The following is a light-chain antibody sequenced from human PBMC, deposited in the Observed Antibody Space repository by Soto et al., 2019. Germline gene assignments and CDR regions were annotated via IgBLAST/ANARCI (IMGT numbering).Light chain of an antibody. J-gene: IGKJ3*01. V-gene: IGKV3-20*01. Sequence: EIVLTPSHSNQTVSPGASATLSCRASQSVYNNLAWYQQKPGQAPRLLIYGASTRATGIPARFSGSGSGTDFTLTISRLEPEDFAVYYCQQYGSSHTFGPGGIVDIK. CDR3: QQYGSSHT. CDR2: GAS. CDR1: QSVYNN.